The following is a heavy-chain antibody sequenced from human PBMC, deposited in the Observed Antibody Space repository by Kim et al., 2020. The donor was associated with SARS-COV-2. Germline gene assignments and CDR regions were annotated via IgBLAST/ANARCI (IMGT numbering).Heavy chain of an antibody. J-gene: IGHJ4*02. CDR1: GYSFTSYW. CDR2: IYPGDSDT. CDR3: ARGRLYDFWSAPPYYFDY. Sequence: GESLKISCKGSGYSFTSYWIGWVSQMPGKGLEWMGIIYPGDSDTRYSPSFQGQVTISADKSISTAYLQWSSLKASDTAMYYCARGRLYDFWSAPPYYFDYWGQGTLVTVSS. V-gene: IGHV5-51*01. D-gene: IGHD3-3*01.